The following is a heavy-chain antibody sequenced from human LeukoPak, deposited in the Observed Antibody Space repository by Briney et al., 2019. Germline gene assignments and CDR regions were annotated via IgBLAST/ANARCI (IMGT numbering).Heavy chain of an antibody. CDR1: GFTFSSYT. J-gene: IGHJ3*02. CDR3: ATFRARAFDI. V-gene: IGHV3-21*01. CDR2: ISSTCTYI. Sequence: GGSLRLSCAASGFTFSSYTMNWVRQAPGKGLEWVSSISSTCTYIYYADSLKGRFTISRDNAKNSLYLQMNSLRAEDTAVYYCATFRARAFDIWGQGTMVTVSS.